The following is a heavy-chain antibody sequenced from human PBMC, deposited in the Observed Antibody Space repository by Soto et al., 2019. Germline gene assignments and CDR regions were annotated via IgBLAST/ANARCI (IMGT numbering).Heavy chain of an antibody. D-gene: IGHD6-13*01. CDR2: INSDGSSV. CDR3: ARGPFYSSSWLDY. V-gene: IGHV3-74*01. CDR1: RFTFSSYG. J-gene: IGHJ4*02. Sequence: GGSLRLSCVASRFTFSSYGRHWVRQAPGKGLVWVSRINSDGSSVGYADSVKGRFTIARDNAKNTLNLQMNGLRTEDTAVYYCARGPFYSSSWLDYWGLGTLVTVSS.